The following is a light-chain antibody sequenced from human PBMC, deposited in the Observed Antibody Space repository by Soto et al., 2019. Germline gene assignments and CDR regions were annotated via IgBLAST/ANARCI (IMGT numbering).Light chain of an antibody. CDR2: DAS. Sequence: EIVWTQSPATLSLSPGERATLSCSASQSVSSYLSWYQQKPGQAPRLLIYDASNRATGIPARFSGSGSGTDFTLTISSLEPEDFAVYYCQQRSNWPPTFGQGTKVEIK. CDR3: QQRSNWPPT. CDR1: QSVSSY. J-gene: IGKJ1*01. V-gene: IGKV3-11*01.